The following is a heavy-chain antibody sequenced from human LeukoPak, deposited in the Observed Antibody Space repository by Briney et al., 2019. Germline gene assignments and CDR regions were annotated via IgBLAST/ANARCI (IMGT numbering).Heavy chain of an antibody. CDR2: INPNSGGT. CDR1: GYTFTGYY. D-gene: IGHD3/OR15-3a*01. CDR3: ARDLIFRDAFDI. J-gene: IGHJ3*02. V-gene: IGHV1-2*02. Sequence: ASVKVSCEASGYTFTGYYMHWVRQAPGQGLEWMGWINPNSGGTNYAQKFQGRVTMTRDTSISTAYMELSRLRSDDTAVYYCARDLIFRDAFDIWGQGTMVTVSS.